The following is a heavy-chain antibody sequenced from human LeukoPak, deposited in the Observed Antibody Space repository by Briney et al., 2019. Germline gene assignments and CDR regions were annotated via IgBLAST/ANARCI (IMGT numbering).Heavy chain of an antibody. CDR2: ISSGGNAV. Sequence: GGSLRLSCTASGFTFSNYKMTWVRQAPGKGLEWLSYISSGGNAVYDADSVKGRFIISRDNANNSLYLLMNSLRPEDTAVYFCARDQGDGLDVWGQGAMVTVSS. CDR1: GFTFSNYK. V-gene: IGHV3-48*03. CDR3: ARDQGDGLDV. J-gene: IGHJ3*01.